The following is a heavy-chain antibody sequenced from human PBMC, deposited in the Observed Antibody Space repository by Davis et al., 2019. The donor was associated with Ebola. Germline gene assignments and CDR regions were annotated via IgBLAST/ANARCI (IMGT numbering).Heavy chain of an antibody. CDR1: GFTFSSYE. Sequence: PGGSLRLSCAASGFTFSSYEMNWVRQAPGKGLEWVSYISRSGNTIYYADSMKGRFTIPRDNAKNSLYLQMNSLRAEDTAFYYCAADYYDIPGRNYWGQGTLVTVSS. J-gene: IGHJ4*02. V-gene: IGHV3-48*03. CDR2: ISRSGNTI. D-gene: IGHD3-22*01. CDR3: AADYYDIPGRNY.